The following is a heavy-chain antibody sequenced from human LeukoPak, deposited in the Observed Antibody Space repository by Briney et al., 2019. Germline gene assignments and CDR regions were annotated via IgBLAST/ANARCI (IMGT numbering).Heavy chain of an antibody. J-gene: IGHJ4*02. CDR1: GFTFSSYA. D-gene: IGHD2-2*01. CDR3: AKDPSIIVVVPAAIHY. Sequence: GGSLRLSCAASGFTFSSYAMSWVRQAPGKGLEWVSAISGSGGSTYYADSVKGRFTISRDNSKNTLYLQMNSLRAEDTAVYYCAKDPSIIVVVPAAIHYWGQGTLVTVSS. V-gene: IGHV3-23*01. CDR2: ISGSGGST.